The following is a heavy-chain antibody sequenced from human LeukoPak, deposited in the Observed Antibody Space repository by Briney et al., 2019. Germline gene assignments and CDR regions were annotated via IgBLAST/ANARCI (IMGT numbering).Heavy chain of an antibody. CDR1: GITFSTYA. CDR3: TRGYYCSFTDCYYSYYMDA. Sequence: PGGSLRLSCAASGITFSTYAMSWVRQAPGKGLEWIGFIRSNLYGGTPEYAASVQGRFTISRHDSKSIAYLQMNSLKTEDTAVYYCTRGYYCSFTDCYYSYYMDAWGKGATVTVSS. V-gene: IGHV3-49*04. D-gene: IGHD2-2*01. CDR2: IRSNLYGGTP. J-gene: IGHJ6*03.